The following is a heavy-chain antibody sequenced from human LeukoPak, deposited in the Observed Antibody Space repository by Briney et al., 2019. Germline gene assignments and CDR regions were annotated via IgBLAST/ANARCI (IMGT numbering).Heavy chain of an antibody. CDR2: IYYSGST. V-gene: IGHV4-59*08. CDR1: GGSISSYY. Sequence: PSETLSLTCTVSGGSISSYYWSWIRQPPGKGLEWIGYIYYSGSTNYNPSLKSRVTISVDTSKNQFSLKLSSVTAADTAVYYCASRSGGYYYYYMDVWGKGTTVTVSS. CDR3: ASRSGGYYYYYMDV. D-gene: IGHD3-10*01. J-gene: IGHJ6*03.